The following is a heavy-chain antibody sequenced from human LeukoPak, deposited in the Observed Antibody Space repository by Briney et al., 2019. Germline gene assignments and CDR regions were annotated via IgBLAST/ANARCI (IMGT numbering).Heavy chain of an antibody. CDR2: TSDRGDYT. J-gene: IGHJ4*02. CDR1: GFTFTSYS. V-gene: IGHV3-23*01. D-gene: IGHD1-7*01. CDR3: ARKAQYNGHYPLDY. Sequence: EGSLRLSCAASGFTFTSYSMSWVRQAPGKGLEWVSGTSDRGDYTYYADSVRGRFTISRDSSKNTLFLQMNSLRAEDTALYFCARKAQYNGHYPLDYWGQGTLVTVSS.